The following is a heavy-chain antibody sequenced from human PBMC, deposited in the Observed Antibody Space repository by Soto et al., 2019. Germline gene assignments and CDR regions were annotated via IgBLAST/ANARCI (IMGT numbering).Heavy chain of an antibody. CDR3: ARDLHDTSGFYYDS. CDR2: IYYSGTT. J-gene: IGHJ4*02. D-gene: IGHD3-22*01. CDR1: GGSISRGDYY. Sequence: PSETLSLTCTVSGGSISRGDYYWSWIRQPPGKGLEWIGYIYYSGTTYYNPSLKSRLTISVDTSKNQFSLKLSSVSAADTAVYFCARDLHDTSGFYYDSWGQGALVTVS. V-gene: IGHV4-30-4*01.